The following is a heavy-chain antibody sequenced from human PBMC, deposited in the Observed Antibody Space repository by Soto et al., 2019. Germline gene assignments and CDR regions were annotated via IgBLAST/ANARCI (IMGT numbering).Heavy chain of an antibody. J-gene: IGHJ2*01. Sequence: QVQLVESGGGVVQPGRSLRLSCAASGFTFSSYGMHWVRQAPGKGLEWVAVISYDGSNKYYADSVKGRFTISRDNSKNTLYLQMNSLRAEDTAVYYCAIDSTVVVTAIGSWYFDLWGRGTLVTVSS. CDR2: ISYDGSNK. V-gene: IGHV3-30*03. D-gene: IGHD2-21*02. CDR1: GFTFSSYG. CDR3: AIDSTVVVTAIGSWYFDL.